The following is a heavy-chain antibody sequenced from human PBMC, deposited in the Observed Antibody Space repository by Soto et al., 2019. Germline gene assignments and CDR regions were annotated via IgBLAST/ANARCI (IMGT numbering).Heavy chain of an antibody. V-gene: IGHV4-59*01. CDR3: GSERYSHCLYYFDY. CDR1: GGSISSYY. CDR2: IYYSGIT. D-gene: IGHD5-18*01. J-gene: IGHJ4*02. Sequence: PSETLSLTCTVCGGSISSYYCSWIRQPAWKGLEWIGYIYYSGITNYNPCLKSRATISVDTSKNQFSLKLSSVTAADTAVYYCGSERYSHCLYYFDYWGQGTLVTVSS.